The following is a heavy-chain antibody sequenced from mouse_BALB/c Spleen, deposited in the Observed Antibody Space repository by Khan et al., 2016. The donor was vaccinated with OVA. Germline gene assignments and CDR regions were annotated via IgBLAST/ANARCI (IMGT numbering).Heavy chain of an antibody. J-gene: IGHJ4*01. CDR2: ISYSGST. D-gene: IGHD2-3*01. CDR1: GYSITSDYA. Sequence: EVQLQESGPGLVKPSQSLSLTCTVTGYSITSDYAWNWIRQFPGNKLELMGYISYSGSTNYNPALTSRISITRDTSKNQFFLQLNSVTTEDTATYYCARDGSRYNYAMDYWGQGTSVTVSS. V-gene: IGHV3-2*02. CDR3: ARDGSRYNYAMDY.